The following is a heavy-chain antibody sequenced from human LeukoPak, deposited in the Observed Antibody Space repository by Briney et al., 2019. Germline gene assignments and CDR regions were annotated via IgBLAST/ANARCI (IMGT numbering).Heavy chain of an antibody. CDR1: GYTFTGYY. J-gene: IGHJ6*03. CDR3: AREITMVRGVLYYMDV. V-gene: IGHV1-2*02. CDR2: INPNSGST. D-gene: IGHD3-10*01. Sequence: GASVKVSCKASGYTFTGYYMHWVRQAPGQGLEWMGWINPNSGSTNYAQKFQGRVTMTRDTSISTAYMELSRLRSDDTAVYYCAREITMVRGVLYYMDVWGKGTTVTISS.